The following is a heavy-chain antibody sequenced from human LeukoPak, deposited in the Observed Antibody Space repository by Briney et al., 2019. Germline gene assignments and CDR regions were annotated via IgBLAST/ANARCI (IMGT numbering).Heavy chain of an antibody. D-gene: IGHD2-2*01. CDR3: ARDFRHCSSTSCYSSYFDY. CDR2: IKQDGSEK. J-gene: IGHJ4*02. V-gene: IGHV3-7*01. CDR1: GFTFSSYW. Sequence: PGGSLRLSCAASGFTFSSYWMSWVRQAPGKGLEWEANIKQDGSEKYYVDSVKGRFTISRDNAKNSLYLQMNSLRAEDTAVYYCARDFRHCSSTSCYSSYFDYWGQGTLVTVSS.